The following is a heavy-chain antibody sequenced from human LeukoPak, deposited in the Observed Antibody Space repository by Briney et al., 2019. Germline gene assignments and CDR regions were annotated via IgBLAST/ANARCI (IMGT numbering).Heavy chain of an antibody. Sequence: SQTLSLTCTVSGGSISSGGYYWSWIRQHPGKGLEWIGYIYYSGSTYYNPSLKSRVTISVDTSKNQFSLKLSSVTAADTAVYYCAAGPDYGDYYYFDYWGQGTLVTVSS. CDR2: IYYSGST. J-gene: IGHJ4*02. V-gene: IGHV4-31*03. CDR1: GGSISSGGYY. CDR3: AAGPDYGDYYYFDY. D-gene: IGHD4-17*01.